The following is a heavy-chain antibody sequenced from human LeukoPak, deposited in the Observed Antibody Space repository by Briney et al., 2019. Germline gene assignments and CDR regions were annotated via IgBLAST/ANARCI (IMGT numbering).Heavy chain of an antibody. Sequence: SETLSLTCTVSGGSIGSYYWSWIRQPPGKGLEWIGYIYYSGSTNYNPSLKSRVTISVDTSKNQFSLKLSSVTAADTAVYYCARAHITEGVVDGFDIWGQGTMVTVSS. CDR2: IYYSGST. CDR3: ARAHITEGVVDGFDI. V-gene: IGHV4-59*01. CDR1: GGSIGSYY. D-gene: IGHD3-10*01. J-gene: IGHJ3*02.